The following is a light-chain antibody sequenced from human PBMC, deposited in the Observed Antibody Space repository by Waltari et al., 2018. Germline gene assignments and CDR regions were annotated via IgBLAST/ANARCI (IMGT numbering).Light chain of an antibody. CDR3: SSYTSSSTLV. CDR1: SSDVGGYNY. J-gene: IGLJ3*02. CDR2: DVS. V-gene: IGLV2-14*03. Sequence: QSALTQPASVSGSPGQSITISCTGTSSDVGGYNYVSWYQHHPGKAPKLMIYDVSNRPSVVSNRFSDAKSGNTASLTISGLKADDEADYYCSSYTSSSTLVFGGGTKLTVL.